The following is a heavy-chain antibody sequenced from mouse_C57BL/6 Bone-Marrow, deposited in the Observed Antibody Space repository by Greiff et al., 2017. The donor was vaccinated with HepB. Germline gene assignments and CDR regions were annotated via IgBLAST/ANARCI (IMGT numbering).Heavy chain of an antibody. Sequence: EVQLQQSGPELVKPGASVKISCKASGYTFTDYYMNWVKQSHGKSLEWIGDINPNNGGTSYNQKFKGKATLTVDKSSSTAYMELRSLTSEDSAVYYCGLLRYPYYFDYWGQGTTLTVSS. CDR2: INPNNGGT. CDR1: GYTFTDYY. D-gene: IGHD1-1*01. J-gene: IGHJ2*01. CDR3: GLLRYPYYFDY. V-gene: IGHV1-26*01.